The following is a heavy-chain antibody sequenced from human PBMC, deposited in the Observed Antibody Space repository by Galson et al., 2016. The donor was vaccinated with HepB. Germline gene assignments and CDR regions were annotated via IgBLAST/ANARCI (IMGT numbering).Heavy chain of an antibody. CDR3: ARDGLGTVAAASALGN. V-gene: IGHV3-7*01. D-gene: IGHD6-25*01. CDR2: VNQDGGEK. Sequence: SLRLSCAASGFTFNTYAMSWVRQAPGKGLEWVANVNQDGGEKYYVDSVKGRFTISRDNAKNSLYLQMNSLRVEDTAVYYCARDGLGTVAAASALGNWGQGTLVTVSS. CDR1: GFTFNTYA. J-gene: IGHJ4*02.